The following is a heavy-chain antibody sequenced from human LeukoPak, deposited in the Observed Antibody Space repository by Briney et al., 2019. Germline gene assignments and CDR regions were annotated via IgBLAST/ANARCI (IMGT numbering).Heavy chain of an antibody. J-gene: IGHJ4*02. CDR3: AQDSYGMSIDY. Sequence: ASVKVSCKASGYTFTGYYMHWVRQAPGQGLEWMGRINPNSGGTNYAQKFQGRVTITADESTSTAYMELSSLRSEDTAVYYCAQDSYGMSIDYWGQGTLVTVSS. CDR1: GYTFTGYY. D-gene: IGHD5-18*01. V-gene: IGHV1-2*06. CDR2: INPNSGGT.